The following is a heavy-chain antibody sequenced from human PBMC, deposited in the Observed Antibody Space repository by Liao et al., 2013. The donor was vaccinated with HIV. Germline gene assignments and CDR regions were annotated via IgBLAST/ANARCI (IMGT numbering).Heavy chain of an antibody. CDR2: IYTSGST. CDR3: ARGKWGEAFDT. J-gene: IGHJ3*02. Sequence: QVQLQESGPGLVKPSETLSLTCTVSGGSISNYYWSWIRQPAGKGLEWIGRIYTSGSTNYNPSLKSRVAISVATSKNHFSLKLTSVTAADTAVYYCARGKWGEAFDTWGRGTVVTVSS. CDR1: GGSISNYY. D-gene: IGHD1-26*01. V-gene: IGHV4-4*07.